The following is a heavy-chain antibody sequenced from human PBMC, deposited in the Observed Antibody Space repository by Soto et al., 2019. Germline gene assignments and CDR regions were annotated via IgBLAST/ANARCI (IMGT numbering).Heavy chain of an antibody. CDR3: ARDRLPATIPNYYGMDV. V-gene: IGHV3-30-3*01. D-gene: IGHD5-12*01. CDR1: GFTFSSYA. CDR2: ISYDGSNK. J-gene: IGHJ6*02. Sequence: GGSLRLSCAASGFTFSSYAMHWVRQAPGKGLEWVAVISYDGSNKYYADSVKGRFTISRDNSKNTLYLQMNSLRAEDTAVYYCARDRLPATIPNYYGMDVWGQGTTVTVSS.